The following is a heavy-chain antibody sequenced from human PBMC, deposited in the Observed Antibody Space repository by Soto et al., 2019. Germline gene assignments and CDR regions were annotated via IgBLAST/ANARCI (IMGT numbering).Heavy chain of an antibody. J-gene: IGHJ4*02. V-gene: IGHV4-30-2*01. CDR3: AAGAIFGVVPLDY. Sequence: SETLSLTCAVSGGSIISGGYSWIWIRQPPGKGLEWIGYIYHSGSTYYNPSLKSRVTISVDRSKNQFSLKLSSVTAADTAVYYCAAGAIFGVVPLDYXGQGTLVT. D-gene: IGHD3-3*01. CDR2: IYHSGST. CDR1: GGSIISGGYS.